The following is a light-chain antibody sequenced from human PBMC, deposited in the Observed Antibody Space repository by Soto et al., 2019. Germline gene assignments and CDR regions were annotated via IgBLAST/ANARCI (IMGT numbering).Light chain of an antibody. CDR3: QQYGSFSPIT. Sequence: DSQMTQSPSTLSASVGDRVAITCRASRSISNWLAWYQQRPGIAPKLLIFDASILQSGVPSRFSGSGSGIEFTLSISRLQTDDFATYYCQQYGSFSPITFGGGTKVDIK. CDR1: RSISNW. CDR2: DAS. V-gene: IGKV1-5*01. J-gene: IGKJ4*01.